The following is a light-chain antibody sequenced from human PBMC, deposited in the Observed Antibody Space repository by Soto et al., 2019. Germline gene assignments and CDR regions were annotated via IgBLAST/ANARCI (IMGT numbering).Light chain of an antibody. CDR2: AAS. Sequence: AIRMTQSPSSFSASTGDKVTITCRASQGISSYLAWYQQKPGKAPKLLIYAASTLQSGVPSRFSGSGSGTDFTLNISSLQAEDVAVYYCQQYYSAPSTFGGGTKVDIK. CDR3: QQYYSAPST. V-gene: IGKV1-8*01. CDR1: QGISSY. J-gene: IGKJ4*01.